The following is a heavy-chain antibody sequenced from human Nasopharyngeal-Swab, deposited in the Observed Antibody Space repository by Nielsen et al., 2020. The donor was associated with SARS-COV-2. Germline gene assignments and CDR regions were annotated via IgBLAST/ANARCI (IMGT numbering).Heavy chain of an antibody. J-gene: IGHJ4*02. CDR3: ANLYDSSGYYQPYFDY. Sequence: SETLSLTCTVSGGSISSSSYYWGWTRKPPGKGLEWIGSIYYSGSTYYNPSLKSRVTTSVDTSKNQFSLKLSSVTAADTAVYYCANLYDSSGYYQPYFDYWGQGTLVTVSS. D-gene: IGHD3-22*01. V-gene: IGHV4-39*01. CDR2: IYYSGST. CDR1: GGSISSSSYY.